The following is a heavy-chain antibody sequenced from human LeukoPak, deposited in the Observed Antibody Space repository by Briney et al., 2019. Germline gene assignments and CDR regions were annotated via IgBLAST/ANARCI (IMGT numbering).Heavy chain of an antibody. CDR2: IKQDGSDK. D-gene: IGHD2-2*02. J-gene: IGHJ3*02. CDR3: ARDQDVAVLLGAIAYDAFDI. Sequence: PGGSLRLSCAASGFTFSKYWMTWVRQAPGKGLEWVANIKQDGSDKYYVDSVKGRFTVSRDNAQNSLYLQMNSLRAEDTAVYYCARDQDVAVLLGAIAYDAFDIWGQGTMVTVSS. V-gene: IGHV3-7*01. CDR1: GFTFSKYW.